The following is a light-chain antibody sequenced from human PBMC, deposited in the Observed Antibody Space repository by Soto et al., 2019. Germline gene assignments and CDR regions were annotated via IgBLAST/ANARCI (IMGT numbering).Light chain of an antibody. CDR1: QGISSY. CDR3: QQYYSYPPLT. CDR2: AAS. Sequence: AIRMTQSPSSFSASTGDRVTITCRASQGISSYLAWYQQKPGKAPKLPIYAASTLQSGVPSRFSGSGSGTDFTLTISCLQSEDFATYYCQQYYSYPPLTFGGGTKWIS. V-gene: IGKV1-8*01. J-gene: IGKJ4*01.